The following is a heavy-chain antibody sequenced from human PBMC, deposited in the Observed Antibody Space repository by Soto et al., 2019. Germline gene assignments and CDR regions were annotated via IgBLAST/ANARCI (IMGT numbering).Heavy chain of an antibody. CDR2: ISSSSSYI. CDR3: TGMVRGVIGLFGMDV. CDR1: GFTFSSYS. V-gene: IGHV3-21*01. Sequence: GGSLRLSCAASGFTFSSYSMNWVRQAPGKGLEWVSSISSSSSYIYYADSVKGRFTISRDNAKNSLYLQMNSLRAEDTAVYYCTGMVRGVIGLFGMDVWGQGTTVTVSS. D-gene: IGHD3-10*01. J-gene: IGHJ6*02.